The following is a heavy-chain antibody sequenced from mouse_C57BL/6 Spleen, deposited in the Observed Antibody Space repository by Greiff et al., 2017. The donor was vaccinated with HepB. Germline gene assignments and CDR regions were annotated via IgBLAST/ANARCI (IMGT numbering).Heavy chain of an antibody. CDR2: IDPENGDT. D-gene: IGHD2-5*01. V-gene: IGHV14-4*01. Sequence: VHVKQSGAELVRPGASVKLSCTASGFNIKDDYMHWVKQRPEQGLEWIGWIDPENGDTEYASKFQGKATITADTSSNTAYLQLSSLTSEDTAVYYCTTSNSFAYWGQGTLVTVSA. CDR1: GFNIKDDY. CDR3: TTSNSFAY. J-gene: IGHJ3*01.